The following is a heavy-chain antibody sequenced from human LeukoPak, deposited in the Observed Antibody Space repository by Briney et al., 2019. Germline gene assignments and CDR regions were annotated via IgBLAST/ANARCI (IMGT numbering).Heavy chain of an antibody. CDR2: MWYGESGT. Sequence: GGSLRLSCTASGLSLSSYGMHWVRQAPGKGLEWVAVMWYGESGTRYADSVKGRFTISRDNSKNTLYLQMNSLRAEDTAVYYCARSRDGYHHGLLWGQGTLVTVSS. J-gene: IGHJ4*02. CDR3: ARSRDGYHHGLL. CDR1: GLSLSSYG. D-gene: IGHD5-24*01. V-gene: IGHV3-33*01.